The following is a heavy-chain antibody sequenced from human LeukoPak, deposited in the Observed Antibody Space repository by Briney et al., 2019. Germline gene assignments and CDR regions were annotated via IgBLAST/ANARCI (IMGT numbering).Heavy chain of an antibody. D-gene: IGHD2-15*01. J-gene: IGHJ4*02. CDR2: IYYSGST. Sequence: SETLSLICTVSGGSISSYYWSWLRQPPGRGLEWIGYIYYSGSTNYNPSLKSRVTISVDTSTNQFSLKLTSVTAADTAVYYCSRNGGSARIIDYGGQGTLVTVS. CDR1: GGSISSYY. CDR3: SRNGGSARIIDY. V-gene: IGHV4-59*08.